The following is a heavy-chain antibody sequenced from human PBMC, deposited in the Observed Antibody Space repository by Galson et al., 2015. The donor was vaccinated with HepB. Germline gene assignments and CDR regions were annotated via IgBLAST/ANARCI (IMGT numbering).Heavy chain of an antibody. Sequence: SVKVSCKASGGTFSSYAISWVRQAPGQGLEWMGGIIPIFGIANYAQKFQGRVTITADESTSTAYMELSSLRSEDTAVYYCARVGVAAADKRNDYWGQGTLVTVSS. V-gene: IGHV1-69*13. CDR1: GGTFSSYA. CDR3: ARVGVAAADKRNDY. J-gene: IGHJ4*02. CDR2: IIPIFGIA. D-gene: IGHD6-13*01.